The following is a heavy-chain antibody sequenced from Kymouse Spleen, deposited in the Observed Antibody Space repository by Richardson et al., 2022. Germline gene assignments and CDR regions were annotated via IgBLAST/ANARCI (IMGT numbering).Heavy chain of an antibody. D-gene: IGHD3-10*01. CDR3: ARLTDYYGLDFDY. V-gene: IGHV4-34*01. J-gene: IGHJ4*02. CDR1: GGSFSGYY. Sequence: QVQLQQWGAGLLKPSETLSLTCAVYGGSFSGYYWSWIRQPPGKGLEWIGEINHSGSTNYNPSLKSRVTISVDTSKNQFSLKLSSVTAADTAVYYCARLTDYYGLDFDYWGQGTLVTVSS. CDR2: INHSGST.